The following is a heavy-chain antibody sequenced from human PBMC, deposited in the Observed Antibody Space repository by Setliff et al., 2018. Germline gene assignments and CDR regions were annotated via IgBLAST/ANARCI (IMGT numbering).Heavy chain of an antibody. CDR3: AAERRGYFYLY. V-gene: IGHV1-58*01. Sequence: SVKVSCKASGYTFTSYGFSWVRQARGQRLEWIGWIVVGSGNTNYAQKFQERVTITRDMSTSTAYMELSSLRSEDTAVYYCAAERRGYFYLYWGQGTLVTVSS. D-gene: IGHD5-18*01. J-gene: IGHJ4*02. CDR1: GYTFTSYG. CDR2: IVVGSGNT.